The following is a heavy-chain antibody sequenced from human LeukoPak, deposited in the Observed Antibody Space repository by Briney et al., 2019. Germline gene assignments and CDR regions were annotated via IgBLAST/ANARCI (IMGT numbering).Heavy chain of an antibody. V-gene: IGHV3-48*03. D-gene: IGHD3-22*01. CDR3: AVTYYYDSSGLTHFDY. CDR2: ISSSGSTI. J-gene: IGHJ4*02. Sequence: GGSLRLSCAASGFTLSSYAMSWVRQAPGKGLEWVSYISSSGSTIYYADSVKGRFTISRDNAKNSLYLQMNSLRAEDTAVYYCAVTYYYDSSGLTHFDYWGQGTLVTVSS. CDR1: GFTLSSYA.